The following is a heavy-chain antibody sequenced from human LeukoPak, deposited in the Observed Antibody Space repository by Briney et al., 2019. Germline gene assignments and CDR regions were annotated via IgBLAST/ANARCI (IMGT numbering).Heavy chain of an antibody. D-gene: IGHD3-16*02. CDR1: GFTFSSYA. Sequence: PGGSLRLSCAASGFTFSSYAMSWVRQAPGKGLEWVSAISGSGGSTYYADSVKGRFTISRDNSKNTLYLQMNSLRAEDTAVYYCAKGVFDYVWGSYRDFVYWGQGTLVTVSS. CDR3: AKGVFDYVWGSYRDFVY. CDR2: ISGSGGST. J-gene: IGHJ4*02. V-gene: IGHV3-23*01.